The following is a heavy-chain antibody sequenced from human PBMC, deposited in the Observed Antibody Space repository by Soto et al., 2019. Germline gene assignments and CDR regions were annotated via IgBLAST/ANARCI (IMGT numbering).Heavy chain of an antibody. CDR1: GFTFTTYT. Sequence: GGSLRLSCAASGFTFTTYTINWVRQAPGKGLEWVSSISSGSSYIYYADSVKGRFTISRDNAKNSLYLQMNSLRAEDTAVYYCARGGSGPDAFDIWGQGTMVT. CDR2: ISSGSSYI. V-gene: IGHV3-21*01. D-gene: IGHD6-19*01. J-gene: IGHJ3*02. CDR3: ARGGSGPDAFDI.